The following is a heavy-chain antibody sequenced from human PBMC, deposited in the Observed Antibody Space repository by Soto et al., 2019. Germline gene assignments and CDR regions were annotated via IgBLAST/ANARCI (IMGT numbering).Heavy chain of an antibody. CDR1: GFRYTDFA. J-gene: IGHJ6*02. D-gene: IGHD3-22*01. CDR3: ARRAWDSYYAIDV. CDR2: IWYDGSDK. Sequence: VQLVESGGGEVQPGRSLRLSCAAPGFRYTDFALHWVRQAPGRGLEWVAIIWYDGSDKYYADSVKGRFVISRDNPKNTLYLEMNSLRPEDTAVYFCARRAWDSYYAIDVWGPGTKVTVFS. V-gene: IGHV3-30*09.